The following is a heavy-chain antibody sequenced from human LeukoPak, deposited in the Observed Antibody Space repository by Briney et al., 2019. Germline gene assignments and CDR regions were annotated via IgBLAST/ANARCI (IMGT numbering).Heavy chain of an antibody. V-gene: IGHV1-8*01. Sequence: ASVKVSCKASGYTFTSYDIHWVRQATGQGLEWLGWMNPNSGNTGYAQKFQGRVTITRNTSISTAYMELRSLRSDDTAVYYCARDLVSPGYCSGGSCYSSDYWGQGTLVTVSS. CDR1: GYTFTSYD. CDR2: MNPNSGNT. D-gene: IGHD2-15*01. J-gene: IGHJ4*02. CDR3: ARDLVSPGYCSGGSCYSSDY.